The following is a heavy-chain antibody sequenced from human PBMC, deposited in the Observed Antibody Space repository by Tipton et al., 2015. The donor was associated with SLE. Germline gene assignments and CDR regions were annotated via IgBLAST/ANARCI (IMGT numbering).Heavy chain of an antibody. Sequence: TLSLTCTVSGGSISSSSYYWGWIRQPPGKGLVWIGSIYYSGSTYYNPSLKSRVTISVDTSKNQFSLKLSSVTAADTAVYYCARDKPGVFGVVTPIDYWGQGTLVTVSS. J-gene: IGHJ4*02. CDR1: GGSISSSSYY. V-gene: IGHV4-39*07. CDR2: IYYSGST. CDR3: ARDKPGVFGVVTPIDY. D-gene: IGHD3-3*01.